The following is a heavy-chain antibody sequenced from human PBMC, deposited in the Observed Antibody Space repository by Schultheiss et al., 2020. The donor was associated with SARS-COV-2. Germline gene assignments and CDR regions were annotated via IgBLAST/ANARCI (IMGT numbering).Heavy chain of an antibody. Sequence: SETLSLTCTVSGGSISSGGYYWSWIRQHPGKGLEWIGYIYYSGSTYYNPSLKSRVTISVDTSKNQFSLKLSSVIAADTAVYYCATSTSGSYDSWGQGTLVTVSS. D-gene: IGHD1-26*01. J-gene: IGHJ5*01. CDR3: ATSTSGSYDS. CDR1: GGSISSGGYY. CDR2: IYYSGST. V-gene: IGHV4-31*03.